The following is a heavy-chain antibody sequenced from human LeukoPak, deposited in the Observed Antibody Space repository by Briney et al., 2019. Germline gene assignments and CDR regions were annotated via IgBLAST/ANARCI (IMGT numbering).Heavy chain of an antibody. V-gene: IGHV4-61*01. Sequence: SETLSLTCTVSGGSVSSGSYYWSWIRQPPGKGLEWIGYIYYSGSTNYNPSLKSRVTISVDTSKNQFSLKLSSVTAAGTAVYYCARDYLHNWFDPWGQGTLVTVSS. CDR1: GGSVSSGSYY. D-gene: IGHD2/OR15-2a*01. J-gene: IGHJ5*02. CDR2: IYYSGST. CDR3: ARDYLHNWFDP.